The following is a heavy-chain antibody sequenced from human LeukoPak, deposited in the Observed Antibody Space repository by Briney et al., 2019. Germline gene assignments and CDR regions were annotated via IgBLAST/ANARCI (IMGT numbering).Heavy chain of an antibody. CDR1: GFTFSSYG. Sequence: GGSLRLSCAASGFTFSSYGMHWVRQAPGKGLEWVAVISYDGSNKYYADSVKGRFTISRDNSKNTLYLQMNSLRAEDTAVYYCASIEYSSSAAGYWGQGTLVTVSP. J-gene: IGHJ4*02. V-gene: IGHV3-30*03. D-gene: IGHD6-6*01. CDR2: ISYDGSNK. CDR3: ASIEYSSSAAGY.